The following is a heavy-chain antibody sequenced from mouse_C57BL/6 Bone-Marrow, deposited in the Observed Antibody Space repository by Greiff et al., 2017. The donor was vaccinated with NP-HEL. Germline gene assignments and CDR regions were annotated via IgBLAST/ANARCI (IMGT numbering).Heavy chain of an antibody. Sequence: QVQLKQSGPELVKPGASVKISCKASGYTFTDYYINWVKQRPGQGLEWIGWIFPGSGSTYYNEKFKGKATLTVDKSSSTAYMLLSSLTSEDSAVYFCARRMVTTGGYYAMDYWGQGTSVTVSS. J-gene: IGHJ4*01. CDR3: ARRMVTTGGYYAMDY. V-gene: IGHV1-75*01. D-gene: IGHD2-2*01. CDR2: IFPGSGST. CDR1: GYTFTDYY.